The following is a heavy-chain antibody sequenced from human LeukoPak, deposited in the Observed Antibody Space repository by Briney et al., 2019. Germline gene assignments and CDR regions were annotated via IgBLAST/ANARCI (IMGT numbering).Heavy chain of an antibody. D-gene: IGHD6-6*01. J-gene: IGHJ4*02. Sequence: SVKVSCKASGGTFSSYAISWVRHAPGQGLEWMGRIIPIFGTANYAQKFQGRVTITAHKSTSTAYMELSSLRSEDTAVYYCARDSKGSSSSSQEFFDYWGQGTLVTVSS. CDR2: IIPIFGTA. CDR3: ARDSKGSSSSSQEFFDY. V-gene: IGHV1-69*06. CDR1: GGTFSSYA.